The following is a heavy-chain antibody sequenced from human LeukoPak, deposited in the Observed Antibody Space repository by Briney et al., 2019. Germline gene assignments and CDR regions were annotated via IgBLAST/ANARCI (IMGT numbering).Heavy chain of an antibody. CDR1: GFTFSDYY. Sequence: PGGSLRLSCAASGFTFSDYYMSWIRQAPGKGLEWVSCISSSGSTIYYADSVKGRFTISRDNAKNSLYLQMNSLRAEDTAVYYCARARRWPVNSCYDYWGQGTLVTVSS. CDR2: ISSSGSTI. D-gene: IGHD2-2*01. V-gene: IGHV3-11*01. CDR3: ARARRWPVNSCYDY. J-gene: IGHJ4*02.